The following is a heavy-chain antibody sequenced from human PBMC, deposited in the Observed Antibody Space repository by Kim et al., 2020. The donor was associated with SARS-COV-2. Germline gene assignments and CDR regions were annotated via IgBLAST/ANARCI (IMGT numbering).Heavy chain of an antibody. Sequence: GGSLRLSCAASGFTFSSYAMSWVRQAPGKGLEWVSAISGSGGSTYYADSVKGRFTISRDNSKNTLYLQMNSLRAEDTAVYYCAKDPKQQLVLPVDYWGQGTLVTVSS. CDR3: AKDPKQQLVLPVDY. J-gene: IGHJ4*02. CDR2: ISGSGGST. V-gene: IGHV3-23*01. CDR1: GFTFSSYA. D-gene: IGHD6-13*01.